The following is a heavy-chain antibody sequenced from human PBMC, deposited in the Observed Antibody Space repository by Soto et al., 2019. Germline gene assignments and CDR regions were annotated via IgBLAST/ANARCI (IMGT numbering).Heavy chain of an antibody. CDR1: GFSLSASRMR. D-gene: IGHD6-19*01. CDR2: IDWDDEK. V-gene: IGHV2-70*04. Sequence: SGPTLVNPTQTLTLTCTFSGFSLSASRMRXSWIRQPPGKALEWLARIDWDDEKFYSTSLKTRLTTSKDTSKNQVVLTMTNMDPVDTATYYCARVNSGLKNLYFDFWGQGPMVTVSS. CDR3: ARVNSGLKNLYFDF. J-gene: IGHJ4*02.